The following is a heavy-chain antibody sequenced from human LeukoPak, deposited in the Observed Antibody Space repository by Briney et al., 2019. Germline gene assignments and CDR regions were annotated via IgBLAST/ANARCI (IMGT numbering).Heavy chain of an antibody. D-gene: IGHD4/OR15-4a*01. CDR3: ARDGLRCYRDNAFDI. CDR2: IYTSGST. V-gene: IGHV4-4*07. J-gene: IGHJ3*02. CDR1: GGSISSYY. Sequence: ETLSLTCTVSGGSISSYYWSWIRQPAGKGLEWIGRIYTSGSTNYNPSLKSRVTMSVDTSKNQFSLKLSSVTAADTAVYYCARDGLRCYRDNAFDIWGQGTMVTVSS.